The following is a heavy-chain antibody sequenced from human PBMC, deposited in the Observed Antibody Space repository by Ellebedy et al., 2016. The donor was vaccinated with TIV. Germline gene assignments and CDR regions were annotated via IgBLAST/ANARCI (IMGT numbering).Heavy chain of an antibody. V-gene: IGHV3-33*01. Sequence: PGGSLRLSCAASGFTFTSHGMHWVRQAPGKGLEWVASIWYDGGNKYYADSVKGRFTISRDNSKNTLYLQMNSLRAEDTAVYYCARDSPRKITMITRVIDYWGQGTLVTVSS. CDR3: ARDSPRKITMITRVIDY. J-gene: IGHJ4*02. CDR1: GFTFTSHG. CDR2: IWYDGGNK. D-gene: IGHD3-22*01.